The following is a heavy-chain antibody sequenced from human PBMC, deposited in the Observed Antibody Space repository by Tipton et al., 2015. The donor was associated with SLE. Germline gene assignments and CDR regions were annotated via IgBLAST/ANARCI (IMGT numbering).Heavy chain of an antibody. V-gene: IGHV4-31*03. CDR2: IYYSGNT. CDR3: ARGLSGYSSNWFYYYYGIDV. Sequence: TLSLTCTVSGGSISSGGYYWTWIRQLPGKGLEWIGYIYYSGNTYYNPSLKSRVTISVDTSKNQFSLKLSSVTAAGTAVYYCARGLSGYSSNWFYYYYGIDVWGQGTTVTVSS. J-gene: IGHJ6*02. D-gene: IGHD6-13*01. CDR1: GGSISSGGYY.